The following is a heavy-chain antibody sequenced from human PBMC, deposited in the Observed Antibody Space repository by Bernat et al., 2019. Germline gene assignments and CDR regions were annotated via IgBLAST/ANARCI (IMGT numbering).Heavy chain of an antibody. CDR2: ISTSSSTI. Sequence: EVQLVESGGGLVQPGGPLRLSCVGSGFIFSRYNMNWVRQAPGKGLEWISYISTSSSTIFQAESVRGRFTSARDNTKNSLYLQMNSLRDEDTAVYYCARVGRWNSGELSLDYWGQGTPVTVSS. D-gene: IGHD3-16*02. CDR3: ARVGRWNSGELSLDY. J-gene: IGHJ4*02. V-gene: IGHV3-48*02. CDR1: GFIFSRYN.